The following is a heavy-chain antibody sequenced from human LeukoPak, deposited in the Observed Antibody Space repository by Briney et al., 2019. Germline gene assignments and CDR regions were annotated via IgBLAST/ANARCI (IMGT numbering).Heavy chain of an antibody. D-gene: IGHD4-17*01. CDR2: INSSGGY. CDR1: GYTFTSYS. V-gene: IGHV1-46*01. CDR3: ARTVLAVYFFDY. Sequence: ASVKVSCKGSGYTFTSYSMHCGRRAPGQGLEWLGIINSSGGYFAQKFQGRVTMTRDTSTNIVYMELSSLRSEDTAVDYCARTVLAVYFFDYWGQGTLVTVSS. J-gene: IGHJ4*02.